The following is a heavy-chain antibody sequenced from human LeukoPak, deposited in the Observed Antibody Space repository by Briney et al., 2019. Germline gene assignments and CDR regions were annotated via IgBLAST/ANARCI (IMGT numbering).Heavy chain of an antibody. CDR3: ARERYGELWGDYFDY. V-gene: IGHV3-30*04. CDR2: ISYDGSNK. J-gene: IGHJ4*02. Sequence: GRSLRLSCAASGFTFSSYAMHWVRQAPGKGLEWVAVISYDGSNKYYADSVKGRFTISRDNSKNTLYLQMNSLRAEDTAVYYCARERYGELWGDYFDYWGQGTLVTVSS. D-gene: IGHD3-10*01. CDR1: GFTFSSYA.